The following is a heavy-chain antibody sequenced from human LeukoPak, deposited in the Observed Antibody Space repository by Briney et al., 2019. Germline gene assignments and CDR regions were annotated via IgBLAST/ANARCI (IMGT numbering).Heavy chain of an antibody. CDR1: GFTFSSSG. D-gene: IGHD1-26*01. CDR2: ISYDGSNK. V-gene: IGHV3-30*03. J-gene: IGHJ3*02. Sequence: GGSLRLSCAASGFTFSSSGMHWVRQAPGKGLEWVAVISYDGSNKYYADSVKGRFTISRDNSKNTLYLQMNSLRAEDTAVYYCARDNVGARTFDIWGQGTMVTVSS. CDR3: ARDNVGARTFDI.